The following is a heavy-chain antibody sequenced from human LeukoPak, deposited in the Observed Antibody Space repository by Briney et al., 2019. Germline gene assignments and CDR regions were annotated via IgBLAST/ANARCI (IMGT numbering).Heavy chain of an antibody. CDR3: AREMATTRGCFDY. V-gene: IGHV4-59*01. D-gene: IGHD5-24*01. J-gene: IGHJ4*02. CDR2: IYYSGST. Sequence: SETLSLTCTVSGGSISSYYWSWLRQPPGKGLEWIGYIYYSGSTNYNPSLKSRVTISVDTSKNQFSLKLSSVTAADTAVYYCAREMATTRGCFDYWGQGTLVTVSS. CDR1: GGSISSYY.